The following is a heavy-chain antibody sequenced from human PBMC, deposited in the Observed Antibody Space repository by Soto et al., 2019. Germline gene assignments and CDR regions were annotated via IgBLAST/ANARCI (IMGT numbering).Heavy chain of an antibody. V-gene: IGHV3-21*01. CDR1: GFTFSSYS. CDR2: ISSSSSYI. Sequence: GGSLRLSCAASGFTFSSYSMNWVRQAPGKGLEWVSSISSSSSYIYYADLVKGRFTISRDNAKNSLYLQMNSLRAEDTAVYYRARDLGQYDILTQFDYWGQGTLVTVSS. J-gene: IGHJ4*02. CDR3: ARDLGQYDILTQFDY. D-gene: IGHD3-9*01.